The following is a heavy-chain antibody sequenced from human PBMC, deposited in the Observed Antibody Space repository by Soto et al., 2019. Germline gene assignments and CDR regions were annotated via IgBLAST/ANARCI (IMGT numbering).Heavy chain of an antibody. CDR3: TTDRYCSGGSCYGYYYYYMDV. D-gene: IGHD2-15*01. Sequence: GGSLRLSCAASGFTFSNAWMNWVRQAPGKGLEWVGRIKSKTDGGTTDYAAPVKGRFTISRDDSKNTLYLQMNSLKTEDTAVYYCTTDRYCSGGSCYGYYYYYMDVWGKGTTVTVSS. V-gene: IGHV3-15*07. CDR2: IKSKTDGGTT. J-gene: IGHJ6*03. CDR1: GFTFSNAW.